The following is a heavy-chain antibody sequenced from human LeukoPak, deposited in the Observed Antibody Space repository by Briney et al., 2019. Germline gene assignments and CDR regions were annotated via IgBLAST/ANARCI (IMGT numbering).Heavy chain of an antibody. V-gene: IGHV3-53*01. Sequence: GGSLRLSCAASGFTVSSNYMSWVRQAPGKGLEWVSVMYSDGRTKYADSVRGRFIISRDNSKNTLYLQMNSLRAEDTAVYHCAREGRGYTYGYNDAFDLWGQGTMVTVSS. CDR2: MYSDGRT. J-gene: IGHJ3*01. CDR1: GFTVSSNY. CDR3: AREGRGYTYGYNDAFDL. D-gene: IGHD5-18*01.